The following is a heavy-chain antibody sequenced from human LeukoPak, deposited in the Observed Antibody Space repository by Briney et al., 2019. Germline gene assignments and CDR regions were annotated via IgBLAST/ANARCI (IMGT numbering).Heavy chain of an antibody. J-gene: IGHJ4*02. Sequence: GASVKVSCKASGYTFTSYGISWVRQAPGQGLEWMGWISAYNGNTNYAQKLQGRVTMTTDTSTSTAYMELSSLRSEDTAVYYCSGSYCSGGSCYDPQPPEEYYFDYWGQGTLVTVSS. CDR3: SGSYCSGGSCYDPQPPEEYYFDY. D-gene: IGHD2-15*01. CDR2: ISAYNGNT. CDR1: GYTFTSYG. V-gene: IGHV1-18*01.